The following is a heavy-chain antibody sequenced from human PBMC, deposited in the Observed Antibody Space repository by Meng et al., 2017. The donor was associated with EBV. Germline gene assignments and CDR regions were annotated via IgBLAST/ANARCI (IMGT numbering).Heavy chain of an antibody. CDR3: TRMSSPLDY. V-gene: IGHV3-73*02. J-gene: IGHJ4*02. Sequence: GRRVESGGGLAQPGGSLKLSGVASGFTFSGSAMHWVRQASGKGLEWVGRIRSKAKSYATAYAASVKGRFTISRDDSKNTAYLQMNSLKTEDTAVYYCTRMSSPLDYWGQGTLVTVSS. D-gene: IGHD2-2*01. CDR1: GFTFSGSA. CDR2: IRSKAKSYAT.